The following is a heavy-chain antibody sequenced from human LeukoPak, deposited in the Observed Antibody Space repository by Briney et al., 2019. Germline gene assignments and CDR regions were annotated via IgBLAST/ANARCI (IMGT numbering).Heavy chain of an antibody. CDR1: GGTFSSYA. D-gene: IGHD3-10*01. J-gene: IGHJ4*02. CDR2: IIPVFGTS. CDR3: ARGDVWFGEFPGDS. V-gene: IGHV1-69*01. Sequence: SVKVSCKASGGTFSSYAISWVRQAPGQGLEWMRGIIPVFGTSNYAQRFQGRVTITADESTSTAYMELSSLRSEDTAVYYCARGDVWFGEFPGDSWGQGTLVTVSS.